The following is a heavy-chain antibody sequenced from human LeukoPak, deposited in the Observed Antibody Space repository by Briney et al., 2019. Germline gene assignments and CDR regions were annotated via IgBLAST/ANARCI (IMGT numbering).Heavy chain of an antibody. CDR1: GFTFSNYV. CDR2: ISYDGTNK. Sequence: GESLRLSCAASGFTFSNYVIHWVRQAPGKGLDWLAVISYDGTNKYYAESVKGRFTISRDHSKSTVDLQMDSLGGADTAVYYCARSPTFYYMDVWGKGTTGTVSS. CDR3: ARSPTFYYMDV. J-gene: IGHJ6*03. V-gene: IGHV3-30-3*01.